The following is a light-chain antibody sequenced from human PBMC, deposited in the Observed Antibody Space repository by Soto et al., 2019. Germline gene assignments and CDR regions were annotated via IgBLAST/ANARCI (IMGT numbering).Light chain of an antibody. CDR3: SSYAGSNNFPV. J-gene: IGLJ1*01. CDR2: EVS. V-gene: IGLV2-8*01. CDR1: SSDVGGYNY. Sequence: QSVLTQPPSASGSPGQSVTISCTGTSSDVGGYNYVSWYQQHPGKAPKLMIYEVSKRPSGVPDRFSGSKSGNTASLTVSGLHAEDEADYYCSSYAGSNNFPVFGTGTKVTVL.